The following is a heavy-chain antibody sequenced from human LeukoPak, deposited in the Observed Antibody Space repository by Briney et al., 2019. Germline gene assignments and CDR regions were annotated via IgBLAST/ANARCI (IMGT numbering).Heavy chain of an antibody. CDR3: ARVGKRGFHFGYVRSDAFDV. D-gene: IGHD5-18*01. J-gene: IGHJ3*01. CDR2: VPTSGTT. Sequence: PSETLSLTCHVSDDSITSYYWTWIRQAARKGLEWIWRVPTSGTTDYNPSLRSRVAMSIETPKNQFSLWLSSATAADTAVYYCARVGKRGFHFGYVRSDAFDVWGHGTMVAVSS. CDR1: DDSITSYY. V-gene: IGHV4-4*07.